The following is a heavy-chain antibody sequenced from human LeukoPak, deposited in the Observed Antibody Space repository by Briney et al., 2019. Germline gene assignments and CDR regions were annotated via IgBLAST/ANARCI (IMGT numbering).Heavy chain of an antibody. D-gene: IGHD2-15*01. CDR1: GYTLTELS. J-gene: IGHJ4*02. V-gene: IGHV1-24*01. CDR3: ATANFYCSGGSCYPLFDY. Sequence: ASVKVSCKVSGYTLTELSMHWVRQAPGKGLEWMGGFDPEDGETIYAQKFQGRVTMTEDTSTDTAYMELSSLRSEDAAVYYCATANFYCSGGSCYPLFDYWGQGTLVTVSS. CDR2: FDPEDGET.